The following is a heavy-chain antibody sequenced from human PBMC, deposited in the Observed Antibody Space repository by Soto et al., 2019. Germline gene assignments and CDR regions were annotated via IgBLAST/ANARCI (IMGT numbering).Heavy chain of an antibody. J-gene: IGHJ6*02. CDR2: IIPIFGTA. D-gene: IGHD3-3*01. CDR1: GGTFSSYA. V-gene: IGHV1-69*12. Sequence: QVQLVQSGAEVKKPGSSVKVSCKASGGTFSSYAISWVRQAPGQGLEWMGGIIPIFGTANYAQKFQGRVTITEDESTSTACRELSSLRSEDTAVYYCASFADDFWSASGFGMDVWGQGTTVTVSS. CDR3: ASFADDFWSASGFGMDV.